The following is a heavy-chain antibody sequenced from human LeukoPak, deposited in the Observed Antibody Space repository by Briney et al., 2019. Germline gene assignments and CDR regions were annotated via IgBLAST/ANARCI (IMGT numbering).Heavy chain of an antibody. V-gene: IGHV3-30*02. CDR1: GFTLRNYG. CDR3: ARGYTYRFDY. Sequence: GGSLRLSCVVSGFTLRNYGIHWVRQAPDKGLEWVALIQSNGGDKRYANSVKGRFTISSDNSMNSVYLEMSSLRADDTALYYCARGYTYRFDYWGQGTLVAVSS. D-gene: IGHD5-18*01. CDR2: IQSNGGDK. J-gene: IGHJ4*02.